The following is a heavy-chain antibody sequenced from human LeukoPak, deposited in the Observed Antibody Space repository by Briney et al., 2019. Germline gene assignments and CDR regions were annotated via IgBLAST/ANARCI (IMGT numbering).Heavy chain of an antibody. J-gene: IGHJ5*02. CDR2: IFYSGTI. Sequence: PSETLSLTCNVSGASISGSDYNWSWLRQPPGKGLEWIASIFYSGTIYNNPSLKSRTLISVDTSKNQFSLRLTSVTAADTAVHFCATLDNSFDHWGQGTLVTVSS. CDR3: ATLDNSFDH. CDR1: GASISGSDYN. V-gene: IGHV4-30-4*01.